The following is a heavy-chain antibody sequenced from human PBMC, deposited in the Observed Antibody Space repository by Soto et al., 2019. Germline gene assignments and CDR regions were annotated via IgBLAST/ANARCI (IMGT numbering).Heavy chain of an antibody. J-gene: IGHJ3*02. CDR3: AREVERRDITGTTYAFDI. CDR2: IIPILGIA. Sequence: ASVKVSCKASGGTFSSYTISWVRQAPGQGLEWMGRIIPILGIANYAQKFQGRVTITADKSTSTAYMELSSLRSEDTAVYYCAREVERRDITGTTYAFDIWGQGTMVTVSS. D-gene: IGHD1-20*01. V-gene: IGHV1-69*04. CDR1: GGTFSSYT.